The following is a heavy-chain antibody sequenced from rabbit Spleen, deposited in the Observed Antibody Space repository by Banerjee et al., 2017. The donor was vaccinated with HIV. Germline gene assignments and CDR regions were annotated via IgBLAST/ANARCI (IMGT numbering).Heavy chain of an antibody. J-gene: IGHJ4*01. CDR1: GFSFSSSYW. CDR3: ARDMTTTAGYAFNL. V-gene: IGHV1S40*01. CDR2: WYAGSSGNT. Sequence: QSLEESGGGLVKPGASLTLTCTASGFSFSSSYWICWVRQAPGKGLEWIACWYAGSSGNTYYASWAKGRFTISKTSSTTVTLQMTSLTAADTATYFCARDMTTTAGYAFNLWGPGTLVTVS. D-gene: IGHD2-1*01.